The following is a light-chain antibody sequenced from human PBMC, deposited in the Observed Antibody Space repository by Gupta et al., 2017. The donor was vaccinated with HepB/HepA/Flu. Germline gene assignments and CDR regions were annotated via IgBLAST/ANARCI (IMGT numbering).Light chain of an antibody. CDR1: SSAVGSYDL. CDR3: SSYAGHNSYWI. Sequence: QSALTQPASVSGSPGQSITVSCTGTSSAVGSYDLVSWYQQHPDKTPKLVIYVVTKRPSGVSNRLSGSKSGNTASLTISGLQAEDEADYFCSSYAGHNSYWIFGGGTKLTVL. V-gene: IGLV2-23*02. J-gene: IGLJ3*02. CDR2: VVT.